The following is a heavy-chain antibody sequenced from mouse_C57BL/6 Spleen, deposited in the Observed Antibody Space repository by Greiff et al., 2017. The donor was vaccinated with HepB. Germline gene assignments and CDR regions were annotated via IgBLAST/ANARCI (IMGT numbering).Heavy chain of an antibody. V-gene: IGHV5-4*01. J-gene: IGHJ3*01. CDR3: ARGLTGVFAY. Sequence: DVQLVESGGGLVKPGGSLKLSCAASGFTFSSYAMSWVRQTPEKRLEWVATISDGGSYTYYPDNVKGRFTISRDNAKNNLYLQMSHLKSEDTAMYYCARGLTGVFAYWGQGTLVTVSA. CDR1: GFTFSSYA. CDR2: ISDGGSYT.